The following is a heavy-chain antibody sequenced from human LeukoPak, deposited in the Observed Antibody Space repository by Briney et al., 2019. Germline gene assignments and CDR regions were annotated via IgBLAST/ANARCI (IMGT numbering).Heavy chain of an antibody. CDR3: AREYCTYGYTFDM. CDR1: GFTLSSHS. J-gene: IGHJ3*02. Sequence: GGSLSLSCAVSGFTLSSHSMKWVRHARGGALEWVSSISSSSSYQCYADSGKGRFTLCRHHEKNALSMQMNNMRGEDPAVYHCAREYCTYGYTFDMWGQGTMVTVSS. CDR2: ISSSSSYQ. V-gene: IGHV3-21*01. D-gene: IGHD6-13*01.